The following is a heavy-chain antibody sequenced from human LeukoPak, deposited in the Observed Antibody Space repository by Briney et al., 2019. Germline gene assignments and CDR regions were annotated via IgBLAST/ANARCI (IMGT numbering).Heavy chain of an antibody. J-gene: IGHJ2*01. Sequence: KPGGSLRLSCAASGFTFSDYYMSWIRQAPGKGVEWVSFISGSTYTNYADSVKGRFTISRYNAKNSLYLQMNSLRAEDTAVYYCTRSAPAKWCFDLWGRGTLVTVSS. CDR3: TRSAPAKWCFDL. V-gene: IGHV3-11*03. CDR2: ISGSTYT. CDR1: GFTFSDYY.